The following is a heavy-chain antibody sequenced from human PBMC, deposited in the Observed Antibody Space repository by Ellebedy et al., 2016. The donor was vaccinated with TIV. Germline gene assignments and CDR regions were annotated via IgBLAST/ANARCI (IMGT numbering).Heavy chain of an antibody. CDR3: ARKARFYGMDV. Sequence: AASVKVSCKASGGTFSSYGISWVRQAPGQGLEWMGWISAYNGNTNYAQKLQGRVTMTTDTSTSTAYMELRSLRSDDTAVYYCARKARFYGMDVWGQGTTVTVSS. V-gene: IGHV1-18*01. J-gene: IGHJ6*02. CDR2: ISAYNGNT. D-gene: IGHD5-24*01. CDR1: GGTFSSYG.